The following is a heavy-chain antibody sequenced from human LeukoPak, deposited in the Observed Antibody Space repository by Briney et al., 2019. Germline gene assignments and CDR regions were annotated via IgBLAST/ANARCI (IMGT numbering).Heavy chain of an antibody. CDR1: GYTFTSYG. V-gene: IGHV1-2*02. CDR3: ARDMDTGPDLFDY. D-gene: IGHD5-18*01. Sequence: ASVKVSCKASGYTFTSYGISWVRQAPGQGLEWMGWINPNSGDTDYAQKFQGRVTMTRDTSISTAYMELSRLRYDDTAVYYCARDMDTGPDLFDYWGQGTLVTVSS. CDR2: INPNSGDT. J-gene: IGHJ4*02.